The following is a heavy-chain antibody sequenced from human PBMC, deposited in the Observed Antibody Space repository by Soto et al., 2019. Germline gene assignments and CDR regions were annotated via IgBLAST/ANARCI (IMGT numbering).Heavy chain of an antibody. J-gene: IGHJ4*02. CDR3: AKERWAAAGTPTLDY. CDR2: ISGGTSST. Sequence: EVQLLESGGGLVQPGGSLRLSCAASGFTFSSYAMSWVRQAPGKGLEWVSAISGGTSSTYYADSVKGRFTISRDISKNTLYRQMNSLRAEDTAVYYCAKERWAAAGTPTLDYWGQGTLVTVSS. V-gene: IGHV3-23*01. CDR1: GFTFSSYA. D-gene: IGHD6-13*01.